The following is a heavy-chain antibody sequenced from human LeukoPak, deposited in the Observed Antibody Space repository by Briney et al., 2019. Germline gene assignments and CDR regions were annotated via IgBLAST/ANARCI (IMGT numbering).Heavy chain of an antibody. Sequence: GGSLRLSCAASGFTFSSYWMSWVRQAPGKGLEWVVNIKQDGSEKYYVDSVKGRFTISRDNAKNSLYLQMNSLRAEDTAVYYCASQISGSYPFDYWGQGTLVTVSS. D-gene: IGHD1-26*01. J-gene: IGHJ4*02. V-gene: IGHV3-7*01. CDR1: GFTFSSYW. CDR3: ASQISGSYPFDY. CDR2: IKQDGSEK.